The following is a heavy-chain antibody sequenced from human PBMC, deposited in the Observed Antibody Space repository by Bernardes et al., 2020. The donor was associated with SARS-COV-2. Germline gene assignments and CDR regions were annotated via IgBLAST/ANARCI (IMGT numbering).Heavy chain of an antibody. CDR3: TKSAIFGVGYDAFDL. Sequence: GGSLRLSCAASGFIFSHNAMYWVRQAPGKGLEFVSGITSYGGNTYYANSVRGRFTISRDNSKNTLYLQMGSLRLEDMAVYFCTKSAIFGVGYDAFDLWGQGTVVTVSS. CDR1: GFIFSHNA. D-gene: IGHD3-3*01. CDR2: ITSYGGNT. J-gene: IGHJ3*01. V-gene: IGHV3-64*01.